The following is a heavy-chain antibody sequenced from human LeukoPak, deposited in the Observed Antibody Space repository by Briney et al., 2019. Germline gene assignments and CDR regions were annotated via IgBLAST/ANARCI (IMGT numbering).Heavy chain of an antibody. CDR1: GFIFSSYA. D-gene: IGHD5-18*01. J-gene: IGHJ4*02. Sequence: GGSLRLSCAASGFIFSSYAMSWVRQAPGKGLEWLSVIYSGGSTYYADSVKGRFTISRDNSKNTLYLQMNSLRAEDTAVYYCTTKRGYSYGYADWGQGTLVTVSS. V-gene: IGHV3-66*01. CDR2: IYSGGST. CDR3: TTKRGYSYGYAD.